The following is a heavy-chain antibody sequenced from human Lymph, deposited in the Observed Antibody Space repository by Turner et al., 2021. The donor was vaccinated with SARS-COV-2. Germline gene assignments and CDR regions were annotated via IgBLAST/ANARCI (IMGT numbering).Heavy chain of an antibody. CDR2: FDPEDGET. D-gene: IGHD2-15*01. CDR3: ATAPAAVVTGWFDP. J-gene: IGHJ5*02. Sequence: QVQLVQSGAEVKKPGASVKVSCKVSGYTLPELTMHLVRQSPGKGLEWMGGFDPEDGETIYAQNFQGRVTMTEDTSTDTAYMDLSSLISEDTAVYYCATAPAAVVTGWFDPWGQGTLVTVSS. V-gene: IGHV1-24*01. CDR1: GYTLPELT.